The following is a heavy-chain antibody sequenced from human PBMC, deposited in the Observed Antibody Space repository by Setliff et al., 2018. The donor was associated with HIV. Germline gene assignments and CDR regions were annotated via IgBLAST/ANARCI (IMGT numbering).Heavy chain of an antibody. CDR3: ARANPRYHGSNGYAYDM. V-gene: IGHV7-4-1*02. CDR2: INTHTGSP. D-gene: IGHD3-22*01. CDR1: GYSFNSYP. J-gene: IGHJ3*02. Sequence: GASVKVSCKASGYSFNSYPLNWVRQAPGQGLEWMGWINTHTGSPTYAQGFTGRFVFSMDASVSTSYLEISSLKTEDTAVYYCARANPRYHGSNGYAYDMWGQGTMVTV.